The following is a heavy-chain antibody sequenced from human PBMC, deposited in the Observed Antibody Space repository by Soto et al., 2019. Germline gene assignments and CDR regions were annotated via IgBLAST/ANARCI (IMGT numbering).Heavy chain of an antibody. Sequence: ASVKVSCKASGGTFSSYAISWVRQAPGQGLEWMGGIIPIFGTANYAQKFQGRVTITADESTSTAYMELSSLRSEDTAVYYCARGYSSSGKAYYYYYGMDVWGQGTTVTVSS. CDR3: ARGYSSSGKAYYYYYGMDV. CDR2: IIPIFGTA. CDR1: GGTFSSYA. D-gene: IGHD6-6*01. J-gene: IGHJ6*02. V-gene: IGHV1-69*13.